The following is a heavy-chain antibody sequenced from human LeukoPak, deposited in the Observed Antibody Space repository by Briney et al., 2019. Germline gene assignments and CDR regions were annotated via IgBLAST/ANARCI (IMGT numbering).Heavy chain of an antibody. J-gene: IGHJ6*02. CDR3: ARNRVYCSGGSCYPDYYYYGMDV. D-gene: IGHD2-15*01. V-gene: IGHV5-51*01. Sequence: GEALEICWKGSGYGFTSYWIGWVRQMPGKGVEWMGIIYPGDSDTRYSPSFQGQVTISADKSISTAYLQWSSLKASDTAMYYCARNRVYCSGGSCYPDYYYYGMDVWGQGTTVTVSS. CDR2: IYPGDSDT. CDR1: GYGFTSYW.